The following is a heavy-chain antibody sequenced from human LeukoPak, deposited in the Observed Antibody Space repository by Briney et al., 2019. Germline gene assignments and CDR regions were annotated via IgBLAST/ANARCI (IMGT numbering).Heavy chain of an antibody. D-gene: IGHD3-10*01. Sequence: PGGSLRLSCAASGFTFSTYAMSWVRQAPGKGLEWVAVIWYDGSNKYYADSVKGRFTISRDNSRSTLYLQMNSLRADDTAVYYCARHLHYYGSGNYYYYFYAMDVWGQGTTVTVSS. CDR1: GFTFSTYA. V-gene: IGHV3-33*08. CDR2: IWYDGSNK. CDR3: ARHLHYYGSGNYYYYFYAMDV. J-gene: IGHJ6*02.